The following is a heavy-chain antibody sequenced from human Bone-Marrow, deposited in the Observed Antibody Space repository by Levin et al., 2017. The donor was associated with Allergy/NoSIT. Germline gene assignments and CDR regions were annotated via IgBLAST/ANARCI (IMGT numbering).Heavy chain of an antibody. CDR2: ISGSGGNT. J-gene: IGHJ4*02. CDR3: AQVRWGGDCFDY. CDR1: GFTFSSYA. Sequence: GGSLRLSCAASGFTFSSYAMTWVRQALGKGLEWVSAISGSGGNTYYADSVKGRFTISRDNSKNTLYLQMNSLRAEDTAVYYCAQVRWGGDCFDYWGQGTLVTVSS. D-gene: IGHD3-16*01. V-gene: IGHV3-23*01.